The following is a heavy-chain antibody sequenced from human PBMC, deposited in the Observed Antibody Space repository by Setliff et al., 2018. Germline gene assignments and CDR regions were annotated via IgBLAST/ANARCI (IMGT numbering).Heavy chain of an antibody. V-gene: IGHV3-74*03. D-gene: IGHD1-26*01. J-gene: IGHJ5*02. CDR1: GFTFSTYW. CDR3: ARVGSKPQLGWFDP. Sequence: PGGSLRLSCAASGFTFSTYWMHWVRQAPGQGLVWVARISTDGSSITYADSVKGRFTISRDNARNTLYLQMNSLTAEDTAVYYCARVGSKPQLGWFDPWGQGTLVTVS. CDR2: ISTDGSSI.